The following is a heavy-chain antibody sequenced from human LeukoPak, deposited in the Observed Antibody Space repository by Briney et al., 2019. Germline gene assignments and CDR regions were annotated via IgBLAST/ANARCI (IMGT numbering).Heavy chain of an antibody. CDR1: GFTFSSYG. V-gene: IGHV3-23*01. CDR2: ITGSGGST. J-gene: IGHJ4*02. Sequence: PGGSQRLSCAASGFTFSSYGMSWFRQAPGKGLEWLSAITGSGGSTYYADSVQGRFTISRDNSKNTLYLQMSSLRVEDTAVYYCANSPKSDYWGQGTLVTVSS. CDR3: ANSPKSDY.